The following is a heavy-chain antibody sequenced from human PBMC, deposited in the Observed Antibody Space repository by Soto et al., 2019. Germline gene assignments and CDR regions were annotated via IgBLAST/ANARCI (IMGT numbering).Heavy chain of an antibody. CDR1: GGSISSGGYY. CDR3: ARAASSRGYYFDY. CDR2: IYYSGST. J-gene: IGHJ4*02. V-gene: IGHV4-31*03. Sequence: SETLSLTCTVSGGSISSGGYYWSWIRQHPGKGLEWIGYIYYSGSTYYNPSLKSRVTISVDTSKNQFSLKLSSVTAADTAVYYCARAASSRGYYFDYWGQGTLVTVSS. D-gene: IGHD3-10*01.